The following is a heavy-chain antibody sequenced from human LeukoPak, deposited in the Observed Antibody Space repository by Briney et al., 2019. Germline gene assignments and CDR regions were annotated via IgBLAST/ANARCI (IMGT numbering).Heavy chain of an antibody. CDR3: ARHDPGVVVVPAAVDY. D-gene: IGHD2-2*01. V-gene: IGHV4-39*01. Sequence: SETLPLTCTVSGGSISSSGFYWRWIRQPPGRGLEWIGSIYYSGSTSYNPSLKSRVTISVDTSKNQFSLKLSSVTAADTAVYYCARHDPGVVVVPAAVDYWGQGTLVTVSS. CDR2: IYYSGST. J-gene: IGHJ4*02. CDR1: GGSISSSGFY.